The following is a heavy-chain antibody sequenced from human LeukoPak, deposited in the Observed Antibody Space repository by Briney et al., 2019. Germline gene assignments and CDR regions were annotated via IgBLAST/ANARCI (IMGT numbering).Heavy chain of an antibody. V-gene: IGHV3-23*01. CDR2: ISGSGGST. CDR3: VTYYDILTGYLLYYFDY. D-gene: IGHD3-9*01. CDR1: GFTFSSYA. Sequence: GGSLRLSCAAPGFTFSSYAMSWVRQAPGKGLEWVSAISGSGGSTYYADSVKGRFTISRDNSKNTLYLQMDSLRAEDTAVYYCVTYYDILTGYLLYYFDYWGQGTLVTVSS. J-gene: IGHJ4*02.